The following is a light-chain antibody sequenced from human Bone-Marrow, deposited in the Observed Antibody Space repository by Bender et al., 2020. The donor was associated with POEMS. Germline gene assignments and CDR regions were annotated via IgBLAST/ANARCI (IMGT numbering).Light chain of an antibody. CDR3: QSYDNNIVI. J-gene: IGLJ2*01. Sequence: NFMMTQPHSVAESPGKTVTISCTGSSGSIASNYVQWYQQRPGSVPATVIYEDDQRPSGVPDRFSGSIDSSSNSASLTISGLTTEDEADYYCQSYDNNIVIFGGGTKLTVL. CDR1: SGSIASNY. CDR2: EDD. V-gene: IGLV6-57*02.